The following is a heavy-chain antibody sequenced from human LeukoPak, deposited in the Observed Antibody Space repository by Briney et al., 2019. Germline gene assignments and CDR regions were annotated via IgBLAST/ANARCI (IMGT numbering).Heavy chain of an antibody. CDR2: IRSSGNTI. J-gene: IGHJ3*02. CDR3: ARFIVILPAATDVFDI. D-gene: IGHD2-2*01. CDR1: GFTFSDYS. Sequence: PGGSLRLSCAASGFTFSDYSMSWIRQAPGKGLEWVSYIRSSGNTIYYADSVKGRFTISRDNAKNSLYLQMNSLRAEDTAVYYCARFIVILPAATDVFDIWAKGKMVTVSS. V-gene: IGHV3-11*04.